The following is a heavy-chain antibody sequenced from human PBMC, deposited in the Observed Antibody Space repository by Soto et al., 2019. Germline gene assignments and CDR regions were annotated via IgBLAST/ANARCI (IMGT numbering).Heavy chain of an antibody. V-gene: IGHV3-15*07. CDR1: CFTFSNAW. J-gene: IGHJ4*02. D-gene: IGHD2-2*01. CDR3: TTGIIVVVPAAIPDYFDY. Sequence: EVQLVESGGGLVKPGGSLRLSCAASCFTFSNAWMNWVRQAPGKGLEWVGRIKSKTDGGTTDYAAPVKGRFTISRDDSKNTLYLQMNSLKTEDTAVYYCTTGIIVVVPAAIPDYFDYWGQGTLVTVSS. CDR2: IKSKTDGGTT.